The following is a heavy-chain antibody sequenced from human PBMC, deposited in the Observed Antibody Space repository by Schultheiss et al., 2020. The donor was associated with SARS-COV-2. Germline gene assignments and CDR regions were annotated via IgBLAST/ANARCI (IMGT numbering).Heavy chain of an antibody. CDR1: GFTFSSYA. D-gene: IGHD3-3*01. CDR2: IWYDGSNK. V-gene: IGHV3-33*08. CDR3: ARTGGYDFWSGPLVD. Sequence: GGSLRLSCAASGFTFSSYAMHWVRQAPGKGLEWVAVIWYDGSNKYYADSVKGRFTISRDNSKSTLFLQMNSLRAEDTAVYYCARTGGYDFWSGPLVDWGQGTLVTVSS. J-gene: IGHJ4*02.